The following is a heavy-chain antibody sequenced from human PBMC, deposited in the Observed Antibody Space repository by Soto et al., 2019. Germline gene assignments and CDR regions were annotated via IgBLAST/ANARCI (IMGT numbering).Heavy chain of an antibody. Sequence: SETLSLTCAVYGGSFSGYYWSWIRQPPGKGLEWIGEINHSGSTNYNPSLKSRVTISVDTSKNQFSLKLSSVTAADTAVYYCARGRYVMVRGVIINKYFDYWGQGTLVTVSS. CDR2: INHSGST. V-gene: IGHV4-34*01. CDR1: GGSFSGYY. J-gene: IGHJ4*02. D-gene: IGHD3-10*01. CDR3: ARGRYVMVRGVIINKYFDY.